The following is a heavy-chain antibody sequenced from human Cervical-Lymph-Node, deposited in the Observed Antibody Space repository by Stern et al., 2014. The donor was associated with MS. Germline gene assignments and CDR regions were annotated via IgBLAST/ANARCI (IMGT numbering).Heavy chain of an antibody. CDR1: GFTFSTYA. CDR2: LSGGGATP. D-gene: IGHD5-18*01. Sequence: VQLVESGGGVVQPGGSLRLSCVASGFTFSTYAMTWVRQAPGKGLEWVSILSGGGATPYCADAVKGRVTISNDNSPSTLVLHMNSLGAGDTAVYYCASGGYSYAYWGQGTLVTVSS. V-gene: IGHV3-23*04. J-gene: IGHJ4*02. CDR3: ASGGYSYAY.